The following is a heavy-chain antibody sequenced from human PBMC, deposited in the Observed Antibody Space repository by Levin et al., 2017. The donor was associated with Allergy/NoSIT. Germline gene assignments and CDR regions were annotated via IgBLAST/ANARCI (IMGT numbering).Heavy chain of an antibody. CDR3: ERNWRSACDI. CDR2: TNQDGTEN. CDR1: GFTFSSYW. Sequence: GGSLRLSCAASGFTFSSYWMSWVRQVPGKGLEWVANTNQDGTENYYVDSVKGRFTISKDNPKNSVYLQMTSLRVEDTAVYYCERNWRSACDIWGQGTVVAISS. V-gene: IGHV3-7*01. J-gene: IGHJ3*02. D-gene: IGHD2-8*02.